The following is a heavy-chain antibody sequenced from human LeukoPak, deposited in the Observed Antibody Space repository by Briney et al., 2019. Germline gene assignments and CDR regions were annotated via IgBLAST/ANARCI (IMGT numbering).Heavy chain of an antibody. Sequence: GRSLRLSCAASGFMFSSYSMNWVRQASGKGLEWVSSISGSSTYIYYADAVKGRFTISRDNAKDSLYLQMNSLRAEDTAVYYCATHTVGLEYWGQGALVTVSS. V-gene: IGHV3-21*01. J-gene: IGHJ4*02. CDR1: GFMFSSYS. CDR3: ATHTVGLEY. D-gene: IGHD4-11*01. CDR2: ISGSSTYI.